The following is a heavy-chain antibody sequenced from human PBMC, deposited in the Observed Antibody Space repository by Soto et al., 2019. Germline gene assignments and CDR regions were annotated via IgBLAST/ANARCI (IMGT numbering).Heavy chain of an antibody. Sequence: SVKVSCKASGGTFSSYTISWVRQAPGQGLEWMGRIIPILGIANYAQKFQGRVTITADKSTSTAYMELSSLRSEDTAVYYCARQWGDLTYYFDYWGQGTLVTGSS. CDR2: IIPILGIA. J-gene: IGHJ4*02. CDR3: ARQWGDLTYYFDY. CDR1: GGTFSSYT. V-gene: IGHV1-69*02. D-gene: IGHD1-26*01.